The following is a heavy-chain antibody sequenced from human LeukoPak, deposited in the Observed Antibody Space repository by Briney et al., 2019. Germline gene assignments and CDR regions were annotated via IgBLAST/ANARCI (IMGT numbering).Heavy chain of an antibody. Sequence: ASVKVSCKASGYTFTGYYMHWVRQAPGQGLEWMGRINPNSGGTNYAQKFQGRVTMTRDTSISTAYMELSRLRSVDTAVYYCARDSLEWLSFDYWGQGTLVTVSS. V-gene: IGHV1-2*06. CDR1: GYTFTGYY. CDR2: INPNSGGT. CDR3: ARDSLEWLSFDY. D-gene: IGHD3-3*01. J-gene: IGHJ4*02.